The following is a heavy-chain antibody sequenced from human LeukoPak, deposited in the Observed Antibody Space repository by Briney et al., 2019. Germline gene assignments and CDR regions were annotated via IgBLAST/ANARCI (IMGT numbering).Heavy chain of an antibody. J-gene: IGHJ4*02. CDR3: ARDSGGSFDY. CDR1: GFTFSSYA. V-gene: IGHV3-30*04. CDR2: ISYDGSNK. Sequence: GGSLRLSCAAAGFTFSSYAMHWVRQAPGKGLEWVAVISYDGSNKYYADSVRGRFTISRDNSKNTLYLQMNSLRAEDTAVYYCARDSGGSFDYWGQGTLVTVSS. D-gene: IGHD2-15*01.